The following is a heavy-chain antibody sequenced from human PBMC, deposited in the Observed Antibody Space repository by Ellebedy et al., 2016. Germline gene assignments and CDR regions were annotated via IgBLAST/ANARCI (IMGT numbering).Heavy chain of an antibody. CDR2: INTNTGNP. V-gene: IGHV7-4-1*02. D-gene: IGHD2-8*01. CDR1: GYTFTTYG. CDR3: AHMTPNHSL. Sequence: SVKVSCKASGYTFTTYGINWVRQAPGQGLEWMGWINTNTGNPTFAQGFTRRFVFSLDTSVNTAYLQISSLKAEDTAVYYCAHMTPNHSLWGQGTLVTVSS. J-gene: IGHJ4*02.